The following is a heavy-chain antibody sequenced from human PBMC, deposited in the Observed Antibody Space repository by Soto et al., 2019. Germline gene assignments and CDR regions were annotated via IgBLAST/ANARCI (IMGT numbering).Heavy chain of an antibody. CDR3: ARVPIVGMTPYYFDY. J-gene: IGHJ4*02. CDR1: GASITYSSYY. D-gene: IGHD1-26*01. Sequence: QLQLQESGPGLVKPSETLSLTCTVSGASITYSSYYWGWVRQPPGKGLEWIGYVYYSGSTYYNPSLKSRVTISLDTSKNQFSLSLTSVTAADTAVYYCARVPIVGMTPYYFDYWGQGTLVTVSS. CDR2: VYYSGST. V-gene: IGHV4-39*01.